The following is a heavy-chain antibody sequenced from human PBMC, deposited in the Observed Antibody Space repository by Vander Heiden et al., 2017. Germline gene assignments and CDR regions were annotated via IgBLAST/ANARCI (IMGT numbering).Heavy chain of an antibody. D-gene: IGHD3-22*01. Sequence: EVQLVESGGGLVQPGGSLRLSCAASGFTFSSYDMHWVRQATGKGLEWVSAIGTAGDTYYPGSVKGRVTISRENAKNSLYLQMNSLRAGDTAVYYCARVRYYYDSSGYWPTTDYWGQGTLVTVSS. CDR1: GFTFSSYD. CDR3: ARVRYYYDSSGYWPTTDY. CDR2: IGTAGDT. J-gene: IGHJ4*02. V-gene: IGHV3-13*01.